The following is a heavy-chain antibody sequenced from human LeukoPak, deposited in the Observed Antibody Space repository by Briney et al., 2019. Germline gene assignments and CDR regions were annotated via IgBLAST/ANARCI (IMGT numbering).Heavy chain of an antibody. J-gene: IGHJ5*02. CDR2: IDYSGST. D-gene: IGHD3-3*01. V-gene: IGHV4-59*01. CDR1: GGSISSYY. CDR3: ARVGYDFWSGYSDCWFDP. Sequence: PSETLSLTCTVSGGSISSYYWSWIRQPPGKGLEWIGYIDYSGSTNYNPSLKSRVTISVDTSKNQFSLKLSSVTAADTAVYYCARVGYDFWSGYSDCWFDPWGQGTLVTVSS.